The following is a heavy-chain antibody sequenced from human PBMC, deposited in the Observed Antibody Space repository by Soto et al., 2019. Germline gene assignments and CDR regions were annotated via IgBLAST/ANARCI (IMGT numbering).Heavy chain of an antibody. CDR1: GFTFSGSA. Sequence: EVQLVESGGGLVQPGGSLKLSCAASGFTFSGSAMHWVRQASGKGLELVGRIRSKANSYATAYAASVKGRFTISRDDSKNTAYLQMNSLKTEDTAVYYCTSPSSGWYVDYWGQGTLVTVSS. CDR2: IRSKANSYAT. V-gene: IGHV3-73*02. CDR3: TSPSSGWYVDY. J-gene: IGHJ4*02. D-gene: IGHD6-19*01.